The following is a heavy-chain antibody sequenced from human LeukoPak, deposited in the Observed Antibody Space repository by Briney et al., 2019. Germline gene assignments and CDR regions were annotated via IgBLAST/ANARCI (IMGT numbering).Heavy chain of an antibody. Sequence: SETLSLTCAVYGGSFSGYYWSWIRQAPGKELEWIGEIKHSGSPNYNPSLKSRVTISVDTSKNQFSLKLSSVTAADTAVYYCARRRILNYYDSSGHQINWFDPWGQGTLVTVSS. D-gene: IGHD3-22*01. CDR2: IKHSGSP. CDR3: ARRRILNYYDSSGHQINWFDP. J-gene: IGHJ5*02. CDR1: GGSFSGYY. V-gene: IGHV4-34*01.